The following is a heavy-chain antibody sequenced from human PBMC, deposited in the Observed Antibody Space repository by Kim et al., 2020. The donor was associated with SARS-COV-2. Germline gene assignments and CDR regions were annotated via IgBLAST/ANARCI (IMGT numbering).Heavy chain of an antibody. CDR2: IWYDGSNK. CDR1: GFTFSSYG. Sequence: GGSLRLSCAASGFTFSSYGMHWVRQAPGKGLEWVAVIWYDGSNKYYADSVKGRFTISRDNSKNTLYLQMNSLRAEDTAVYYCARDPSLWFGEKLLRCFDYWGQGTLVTVSS. D-gene: IGHD3-10*01. V-gene: IGHV3-33*01. CDR3: ARDPSLWFGEKLLRCFDY. J-gene: IGHJ4*02.